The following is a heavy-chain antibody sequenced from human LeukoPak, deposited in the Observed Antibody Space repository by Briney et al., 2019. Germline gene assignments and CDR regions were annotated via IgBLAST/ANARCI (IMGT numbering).Heavy chain of an antibody. CDR1: GFTFSSYW. Sequence: GGSLRLSCAASGFTFSSYWMTWVRQAPGKVLEWVANIKQDGSEKYYVDSLKGRFTISRDNAKNSLCLQMNSLRAEDTAVYYCARDGPRAGDGSAFFGVPGYWGQGTLVTVSS. D-gene: IGHD3-22*01. CDR3: ARDGPRAGDGSAFFGVPGY. CDR2: IKQDGSEK. V-gene: IGHV3-7*04. J-gene: IGHJ4*02.